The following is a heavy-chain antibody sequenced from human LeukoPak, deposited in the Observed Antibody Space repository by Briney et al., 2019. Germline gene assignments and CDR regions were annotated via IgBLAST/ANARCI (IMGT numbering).Heavy chain of an antibody. D-gene: IGHD1-7*01. CDR3: ARDWKGTEDY. Sequence: GASVKVSCKASGYTFTSYYMHWVRQAPGQGLEWMGIINPSGGSTSYAQKFQGRVTMARDTSTSTVYMELSSLRSEDTAVHYCARDWKGTEDYWGQGTLVTVSS. J-gene: IGHJ4*02. V-gene: IGHV1-46*01. CDR1: GYTFTSYY. CDR2: INPSGGST.